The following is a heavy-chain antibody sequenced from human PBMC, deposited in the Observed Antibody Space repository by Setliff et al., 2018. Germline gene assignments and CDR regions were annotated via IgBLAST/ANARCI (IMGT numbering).Heavy chain of an antibody. V-gene: IGHV3-7*01. D-gene: IGHD3-3*01. J-gene: IGHJ4*02. CDR1: GFTFSSYW. CDR2: IKQDGSEK. Sequence: PGGSLRLSCAASGFTFSSYWMSWVRQAPGKGLEWVANIKQDGSEKYYVDSVKGRFTISRDNAKNSLYLQMNSLRAEDTAVYYCARVVSDYDFWSGYYTGGYFDYWGQGTLVTVSS. CDR3: ARVVSDYDFWSGYYTGGYFDY.